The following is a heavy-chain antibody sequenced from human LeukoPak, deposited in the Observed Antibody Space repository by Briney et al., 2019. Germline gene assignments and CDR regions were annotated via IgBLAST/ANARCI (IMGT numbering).Heavy chain of an antibody. CDR2: IYTSGST. CDR1: GGSISGYY. CDR3: AGGGATNWAYYFDY. J-gene: IGHJ4*02. D-gene: IGHD1-26*01. Sequence: KPSETLSLTCTVSGGSISGYYWSWIRQPAGKGLEWIGRIYTSGSTNYNPSLKSRVTMSVDTSKNQFSLKLSSVTAADTAVYYCAGGGATNWAYYFDYWGQGTLVTVSS. V-gene: IGHV4-4*07.